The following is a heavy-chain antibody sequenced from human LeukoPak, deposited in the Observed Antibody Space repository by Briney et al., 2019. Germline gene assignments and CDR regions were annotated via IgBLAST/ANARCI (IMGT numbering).Heavy chain of an antibody. Sequence: HPGGSLRLSCAASGFTFDDYAMHWVRQAPGKGLEWVSLISGDGGSTYYADSVKGRFTITRGNSKNSLYLQMNSLRTEDTALYYCAKDSKHLGPIDYWGQGTLVTVSS. D-gene: IGHD1-26*01. CDR1: GFTFDDYA. J-gene: IGHJ4*02. CDR3: AKDSKHLGPIDY. CDR2: ISGDGGST. V-gene: IGHV3-43*02.